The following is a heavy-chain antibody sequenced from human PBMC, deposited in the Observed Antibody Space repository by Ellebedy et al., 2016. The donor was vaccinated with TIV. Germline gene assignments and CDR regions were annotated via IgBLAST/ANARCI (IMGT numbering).Heavy chain of an antibody. J-gene: IGHJ6*02. CDR3: TRGLDV. CDR2: INGDGGAT. Sequence: GESLKISCTASGFTFSDYWIHWVRQTPGKGLVWVSHINGDGGATNYADSVRGRFSMSRDNDKNRLYLRMNSLRVEDSAIYYCTRGLDVWGQGTTVIVSS. V-gene: IGHV3-74*01. CDR1: GFTFSDYW.